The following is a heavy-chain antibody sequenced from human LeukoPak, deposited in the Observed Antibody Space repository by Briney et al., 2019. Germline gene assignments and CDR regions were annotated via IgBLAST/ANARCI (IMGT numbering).Heavy chain of an antibody. Sequence: GGSLRLSCAASGFTFGSYSMNWVRQAPGKGLEWVSSISSSSSYIYYADSVKGRFTISRDNAKNSLYLQMNSLRAEDTAVYYCARGPTGDRYFDLWGRGTLVTVSS. V-gene: IGHV3-21*01. D-gene: IGHD7-27*01. CDR3: ARGPTGDRYFDL. CDR1: GFTFGSYS. J-gene: IGHJ2*01. CDR2: ISSSSSYI.